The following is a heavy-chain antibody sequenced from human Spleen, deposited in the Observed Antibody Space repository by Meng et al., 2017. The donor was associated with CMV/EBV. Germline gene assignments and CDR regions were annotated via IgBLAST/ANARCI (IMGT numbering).Heavy chain of an antibody. J-gene: IGHJ4*02. Sequence: LSCAASGFTFSAYYMRWIRQAPGKGLEWVSYISSSGTTIYYADSVKGRFTISRDNAKSSLYLQMNSLRAEDTAVYYCARQKTPFDYWGQGTLVTVSS. CDR2: ISSSGTTI. CDR3: ARQKTPFDY. V-gene: IGHV3-11*04. CDR1: GFTFSAYY.